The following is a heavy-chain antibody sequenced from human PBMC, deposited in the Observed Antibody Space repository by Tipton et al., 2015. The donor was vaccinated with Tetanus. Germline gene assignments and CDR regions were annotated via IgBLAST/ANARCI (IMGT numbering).Heavy chain of an antibody. Sequence: TLSLTCAVYGGSFSGYYWSWIRQPPGKGLEWIGEINHSGSTNYNPSLKSRVTISVDTSKNQFSLKLSSVTAADTAVYYCARHSITDDYWGQGTLVTVSS. CDR3: ARHSITDDY. CDR1: GGSFSGYY. J-gene: IGHJ4*02. V-gene: IGHV4-34*01. CDR2: INHSGST. D-gene: IGHD1-14*01.